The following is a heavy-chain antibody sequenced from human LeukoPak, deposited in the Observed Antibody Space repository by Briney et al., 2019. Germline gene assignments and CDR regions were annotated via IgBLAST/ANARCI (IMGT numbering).Heavy chain of an antibody. CDR1: GYTLTELS. D-gene: IGHD2-21*02. V-gene: IGHV1-24*01. Sequence: GASVKVSCKVSGYTLTELSMHWVRQAPRKGLEWMGGFDPEDGETIYAQKFQGRVTMTADTSTDTAYMELSSLRSEDTAVYYCASPTAHQYYYYYYGMDVWGQGTTVTVSS. CDR3: ASPTAHQYYYYYYGMDV. J-gene: IGHJ6*02. CDR2: FDPEDGET.